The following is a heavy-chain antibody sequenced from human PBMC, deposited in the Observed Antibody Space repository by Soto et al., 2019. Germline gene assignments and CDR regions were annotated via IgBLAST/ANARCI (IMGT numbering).Heavy chain of an antibody. J-gene: IGHJ4*02. CDR2: INSDGSST. V-gene: IGHV3-74*01. CDR1: VFTFSSYW. Sequence: GSLRLYCAASVFTFSSYWMRWVRQAPGKGLVWVSRINSDGSSTSYADSVKGRFTISRDNAKNTLYLQMNSLRAEDTAVYYCARVGYDSSGYYRRSDRIIDYWGQGTLVTVSS. D-gene: IGHD3-22*01. CDR3: ARVGYDSSGYYRRSDRIIDY.